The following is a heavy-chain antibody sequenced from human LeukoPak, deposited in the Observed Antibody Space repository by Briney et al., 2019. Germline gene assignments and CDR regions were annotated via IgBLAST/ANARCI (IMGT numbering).Heavy chain of an antibody. CDR1: GDSINSGRNY. J-gene: IGHJ4*02. Sequence: PSETLSLTCIVSGDSINSGRNYWGWIRQSTGKGLEWIASVYFSGSSQYNPSLMGRAFISVDSSKNQVSLRLDSVTAADSAVYHCARHLSGTTTAHYFDFWGQGTLVTVSP. D-gene: IGHD1-14*01. CDR2: VYFSGSS. V-gene: IGHV4-39*01. CDR3: ARHLSGTTTAHYFDF.